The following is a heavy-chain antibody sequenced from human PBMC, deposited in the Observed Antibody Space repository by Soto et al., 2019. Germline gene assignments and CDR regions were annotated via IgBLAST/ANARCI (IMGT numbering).Heavy chain of an antibody. V-gene: IGHV1-69*13. J-gene: IGHJ3*02. CDR1: GGTFSSYA. CDR2: IIPIFGTA. Sequence: ASVKVSCKASGGTFSSYAISWVRQAPGQGLEWMGGIIPIFGTANYAQKFQGRVTITADESTSTAYMELSSLRSEDTAVYYCARPLYSSGWYVGAFDIWGQGTMVTVPS. D-gene: IGHD6-19*01. CDR3: ARPLYSSGWYVGAFDI.